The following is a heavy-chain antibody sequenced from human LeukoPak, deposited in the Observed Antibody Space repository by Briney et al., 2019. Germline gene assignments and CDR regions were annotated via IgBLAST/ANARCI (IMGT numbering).Heavy chain of an antibody. Sequence: PSETLSLTCSVSGDSISLYYWSWIRQPPGKGLEWIGYIDHTGSTHYNPSLNSRVTISRDTSKNHFSLELSSVTAADTAVYFCARGRVSSSSWSSTYYYYFYMDVWGRGTTVTVSS. V-gene: IGHV4-59*01. CDR2: IDHTGST. D-gene: IGHD6-13*01. CDR1: GDSISLYY. J-gene: IGHJ6*03. CDR3: ARGRVSSSSWSSTYYYYFYMDV.